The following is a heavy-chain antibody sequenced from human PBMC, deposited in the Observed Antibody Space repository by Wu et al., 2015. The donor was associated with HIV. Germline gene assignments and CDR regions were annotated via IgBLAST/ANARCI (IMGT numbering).Heavy chain of an antibody. D-gene: IGHD3-22*01. Sequence: QVQLVQSATEVRKPGSSVKVSCKVSGGTFDNYAITWVRQAPGQGLEWMGGIIPMFATSTYAQKFQDRVTITAEESTNTAYVELSSLKSEDTAVYFXAEGEDSQEGGGGRKGXSYYDTSDLLYYYMDVVGPRDPRSPSP. CDR2: IIPMFATS. J-gene: IGHJ6*03. CDR1: GGTFDNYA. V-gene: IGHV1-69*12. CDR3: AEGEDSQEGGGGRKGXSYYDTSDLLYYYMDV.